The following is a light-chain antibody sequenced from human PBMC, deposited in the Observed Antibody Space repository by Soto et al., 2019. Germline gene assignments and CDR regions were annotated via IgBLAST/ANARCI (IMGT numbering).Light chain of an antibody. J-gene: IGLJ1*01. CDR3: SSYTTRSTYV. CDR2: EVS. Sequence: QSVLTQPASVSGSPGQSITISCTGTSSDVGAYTSVSWYQQHPGKAPKLLIYEVSNRPSGVSNRFSGSKSGNTASLTISGLQAEDGADYYCSSYTTRSTYVFGTGTKLTVL. V-gene: IGLV2-14*01. CDR1: SSDVGAYTS.